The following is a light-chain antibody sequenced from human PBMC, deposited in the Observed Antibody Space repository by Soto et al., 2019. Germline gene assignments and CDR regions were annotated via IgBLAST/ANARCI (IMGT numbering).Light chain of an antibody. V-gene: IGLV1-47*01. CDR1: SSNIGRDF. CDR2: RNN. J-gene: IGLJ3*02. CDR3: EAWDDSLSGPV. Sequence: QSVLTQPPSASGTPGQRVTISCSGSSSNIGRDFVYWYQQFPGTAPKLLIYRNNQRPSGVPDRFSVSKSGTSASLAISGLRSEDEADYYCEAWDDSLSGPVFGGGTKLTVL.